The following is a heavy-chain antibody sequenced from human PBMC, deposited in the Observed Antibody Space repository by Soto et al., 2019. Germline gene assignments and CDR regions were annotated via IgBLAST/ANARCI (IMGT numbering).Heavy chain of an antibody. D-gene: IGHD3-10*01. CDR1: GFTFSDYG. V-gene: IGHV3-74*01. J-gene: IGHJ6*02. CDR3: ARGIRGEYGSDV. Sequence: EVQLVESGGGLVQPGGSLRLSWAASGFTFSDYGMHWVRQVPGKGLVWVSRAKYDGATTSYGDSGRGRFTISRDNAKNTVYLQMNSLRPEDTAVYYCARGIRGEYGSDVWGQGTTVTVSS. CDR2: AKYDGATT.